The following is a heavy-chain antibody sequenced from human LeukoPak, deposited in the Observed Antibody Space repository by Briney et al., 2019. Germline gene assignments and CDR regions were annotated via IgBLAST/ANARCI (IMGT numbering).Heavy chain of an antibody. D-gene: IGHD2-2*01. J-gene: IGHJ4*02. CDR1: GGSISSGGYY. CDR2: INHSGST. Sequence: PSETLSLTCTVSGGSISSGGYYWSWIRQPPGKGLEWIGEINHSGSTNYNPSLKSRVTISVDTSKNQFSLKLSSVTAADTAVYYCARLALNCSSTSCYYFDYWGQGTLVTVSS. CDR3: ARLALNCSSTSCYYFDY. V-gene: IGHV4-39*07.